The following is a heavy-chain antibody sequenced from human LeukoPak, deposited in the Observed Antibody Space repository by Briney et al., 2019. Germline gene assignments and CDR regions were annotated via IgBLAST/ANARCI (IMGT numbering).Heavy chain of an antibody. J-gene: IGHJ4*02. CDR2: IYYSGST. CDR1: GGSISSYY. CDR3: ARGREDSSGWYEDY. V-gene: IGHV4-59*01. D-gene: IGHD6-19*01. Sequence: PSETLSLTCTVSGGSISSYYWSWIRQPPGKGLEGIGYIYYSGSTNYNPSLKSRVTISVDTSKNQFSLKLSSVTAADTAVYYCARGREDSSGWYEDYWGQGTLVTVSS.